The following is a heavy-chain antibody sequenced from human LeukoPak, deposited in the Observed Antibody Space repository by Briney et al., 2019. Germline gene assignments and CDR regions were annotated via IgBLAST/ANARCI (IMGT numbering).Heavy chain of an antibody. CDR2: TYYRSKWYN. CDR3: ARGLRTSYYYYYYMDV. D-gene: IGHD5-12*01. V-gene: IGHV6-1*01. J-gene: IGHJ6*03. CDR1: GDSVSSNSAA. Sequence: SQTLSLTCAISGDSVSSNSAAWNWIRQSPSRGLEWLGRTYYRSKWYNDYAVSVKGRITINPDTSKNQFSLQLNSVTPEDTAVYYCARGLRTSYYYYYYMDVWGKGTTVTVSS.